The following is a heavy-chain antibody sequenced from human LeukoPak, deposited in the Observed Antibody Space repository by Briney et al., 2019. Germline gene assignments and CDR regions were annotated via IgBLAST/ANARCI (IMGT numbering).Heavy chain of an antibody. CDR2: IYYSGST. CDR3: ARDPTAAGKGAWFDP. D-gene: IGHD6-13*01. Sequence: PSETLSLTCTVSGGSISSSGYYWGWLRPPPGKGLEWIGSIYYSGSTYYNPSLKSRVTISVDTSRNQFSLKLSSVAAADTAVYYCARDPTAAGKGAWFDPWGQGTLVTVSS. J-gene: IGHJ5*02. V-gene: IGHV4-39*02. CDR1: GGSISSSGYY.